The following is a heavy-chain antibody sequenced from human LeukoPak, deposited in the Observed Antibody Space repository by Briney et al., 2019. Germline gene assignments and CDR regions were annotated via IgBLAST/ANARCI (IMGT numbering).Heavy chain of an antibody. CDR2: IRSKANSYAT. Sequence: GGSLSLSCAASGFTFSGSAMHWVRQASGKGLEWVGRIRSKANSYATAYAASVKGRFTISRDDSKNTAYLQMNSLKTEDTAVYYCTSQYCSGGSCYSSWAFDIWGQGTMVTVSS. CDR3: TSQYCSGGSCYSSWAFDI. D-gene: IGHD2-15*01. J-gene: IGHJ3*02. V-gene: IGHV3-73*01. CDR1: GFTFSGSA.